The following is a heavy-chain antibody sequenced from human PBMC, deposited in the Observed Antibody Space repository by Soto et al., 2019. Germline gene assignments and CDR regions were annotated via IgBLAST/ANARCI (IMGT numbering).Heavy chain of an antibody. CDR3: ARDSPLGYCSGGTCFFGD. Sequence: PGGSLRLSCAASGVTFDDYGMTWVRRGPGKGLEWVSNINWNGDSISYGDSVKGRFTISRDNAKKYLYLEMNNLRDEDTALYYCARDSPLGYCSGGTCFFGDWGQGTLVTVS. J-gene: IGHJ4*02. D-gene: IGHD2-15*01. CDR1: GVTFDDYG. V-gene: IGHV3-20*04. CDR2: INWNGDSI.